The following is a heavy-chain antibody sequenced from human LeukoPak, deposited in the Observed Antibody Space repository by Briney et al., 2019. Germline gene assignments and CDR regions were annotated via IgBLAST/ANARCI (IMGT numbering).Heavy chain of an antibody. D-gene: IGHD4-11*01. CDR1: GFTFSDHY. CDR3: ARVRGDYNFDY. CDR2: SRDKVNSYTT. Sequence: PGGSLRLSCAVSGFTFSDHYMDWVRQAPGKGLEWVGRSRDKVNSYTTEYAASVKGRFTISRGDSENSLYLQMNSLKTEDTAMYFCARVRGDYNFDYWGQGTLVTVSS. J-gene: IGHJ4*02. V-gene: IGHV3-72*01.